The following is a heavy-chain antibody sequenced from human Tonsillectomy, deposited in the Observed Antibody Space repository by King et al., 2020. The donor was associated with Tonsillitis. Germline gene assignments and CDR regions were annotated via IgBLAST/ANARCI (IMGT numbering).Heavy chain of an antibody. CDR3: ARAFSVTRLD. V-gene: IGHV4-34*01. CDR2: INHGGST. CDR1: GGSVSGYY. J-gene: IGHJ4*02. D-gene: IGHD4-17*01. Sequence: VQLQQWGAGLLKPSETLSLTCAVYGGSVSGYYWSWIRQPPGKGLEWIGEINHGGSTNYNPSLKSRVTISVDTSKSQFSLKLNSVTAADTAVYYCARAFSVTRLDWGRGTLVTVSS.